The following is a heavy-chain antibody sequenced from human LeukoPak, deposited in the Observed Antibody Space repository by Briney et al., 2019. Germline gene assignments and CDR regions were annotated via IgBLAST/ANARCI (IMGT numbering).Heavy chain of an antibody. J-gene: IGHJ6*03. V-gene: IGHV3-33*06. CDR2: IWYDGSNK. Sequence: PGRSLRLSCAASGFTFSSYGMHWVRQAPGKGQEWVAVIWYDGSNKYYADSVKGRFTISRDNSKNTLYLQMNSLRAEDTAVYYCAKDNRIYCSSTSCLYYYYYMDVWGKGTTVTVSS. D-gene: IGHD2-2*01. CDR1: GFTFSSYG. CDR3: AKDNRIYCSSTSCLYYYYYMDV.